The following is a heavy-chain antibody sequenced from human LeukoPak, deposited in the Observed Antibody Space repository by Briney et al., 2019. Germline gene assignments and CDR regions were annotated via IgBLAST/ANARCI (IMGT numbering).Heavy chain of an antibody. D-gene: IGHD1-26*01. CDR3: ARESGTYSYGTFDI. CDR1: GFTVSDYY. CDR2: ISSSGSTI. J-gene: IGHJ3*02. Sequence: GGSLRLSCAASGFTVSDYYMTWIRQAPGKGLVWVSYISSSGSTIYYGDFVKGRFTISRDNAKNSLVLQMNSLTAEDTAVYYCARESGTYSYGTFDIWGQGTMVTASS. V-gene: IGHV3-11*01.